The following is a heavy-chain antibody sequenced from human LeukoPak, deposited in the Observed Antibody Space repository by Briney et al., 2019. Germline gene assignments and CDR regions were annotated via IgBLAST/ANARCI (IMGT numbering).Heavy chain of an antibody. CDR2: INPNRGGT. CDR3: AKTMVRGFIIRGYAFDI. D-gene: IGHD3-10*01. V-gene: IGHV1-2*02. Sequence: ASLKVSCKASGYTFTGYYMHWVRQAPGQGLEWMGWINPNRGGTNYVQKFEGRVTLTRGTSITTAYMELIRLRSDDAAVYFCAKTMVRGFIIRGYAFDIWGQGTLVTVSS. J-gene: IGHJ3*02. CDR1: GYTFTGYY.